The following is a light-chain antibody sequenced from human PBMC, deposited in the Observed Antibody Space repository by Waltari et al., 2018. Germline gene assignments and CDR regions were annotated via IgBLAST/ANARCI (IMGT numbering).Light chain of an antibody. CDR2: WAS. CDR1: QSLLFTSNNKNY. CDR3: QQYYNTPLT. J-gene: IGKJ4*01. V-gene: IGKV4-1*01. Sequence: DIVMTQSPESLAVSLGERATINCRSSQSLLFTSNNKNYLSWYQKKAGQPPRLLLYWASTRESGVPDRFSGGGSGTEFTLSISSLQAEDVAVYYCQQYYNTPLTFGGGTKVDI.